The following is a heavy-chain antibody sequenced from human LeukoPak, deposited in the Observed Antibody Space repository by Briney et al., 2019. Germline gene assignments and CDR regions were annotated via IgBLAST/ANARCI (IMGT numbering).Heavy chain of an antibody. Sequence: GGSLRLSCAASGFTFSSYWMSWVRLAPGKGLEWVANIKGDGSEKWYADSVKGRFTISRDNAQNSVHLQMNSLRAEDTAVYHCARDFWGAYRVDFFDYWGQGTLVTVSS. J-gene: IGHJ4*02. CDR3: ARDFWGAYRVDFFDY. V-gene: IGHV3-7*01. D-gene: IGHD3-3*01. CDR1: GFTFSSYW. CDR2: IKGDGSEK.